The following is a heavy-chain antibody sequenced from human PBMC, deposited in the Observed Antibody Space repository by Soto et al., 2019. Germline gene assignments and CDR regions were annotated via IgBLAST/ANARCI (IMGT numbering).Heavy chain of an antibody. CDR1: GGSISSYY. CDR2: IYYSGST. Sequence: QVQLQESGPGLVKPSETLSLTCTVSGGSISSYYWSWIRQPPGKGLEWIGYIYYSGSTNYNPSLKSRVTISVDTSKNQFSLKLSSVTAADTAVYYCARVRYFDWENAFDIWGQGTMVTVSS. D-gene: IGHD3-9*01. J-gene: IGHJ3*02. CDR3: ARVRYFDWENAFDI. V-gene: IGHV4-59*01.